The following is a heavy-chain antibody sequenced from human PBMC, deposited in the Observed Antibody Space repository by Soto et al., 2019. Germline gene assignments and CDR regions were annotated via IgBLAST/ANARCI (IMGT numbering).Heavy chain of an antibody. V-gene: IGHV4-34*01. CDR1: GGSFSGYY. D-gene: IGHD3-10*01. CDR2: INHSGST. J-gene: IGHJ4*02. Sequence: QVQLQQWGAGLLKPSETLSLTCAVYGGSFSGYYWTWIRQPPGTGLAWSGEINHSGSTIYNPSIKSRVPLSVDTSTHQFSLRLTSVPATDAAWYFCAREKITALFDYWGQGTLVTVSS. CDR3: AREKITALFDY.